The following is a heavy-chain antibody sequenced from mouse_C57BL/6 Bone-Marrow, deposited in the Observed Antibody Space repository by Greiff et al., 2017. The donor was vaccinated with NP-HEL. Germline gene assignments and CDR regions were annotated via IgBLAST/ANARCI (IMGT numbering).Heavy chain of an antibody. J-gene: IGHJ1*03. CDR1: GYSITSGYY. V-gene: IGHV3-6*01. CDR3: AREGSSWSDWYFDV. D-gene: IGHD1-1*01. Sequence: EVKLMESGPGLVKPSQSLSLTCSVTGYSITSGYYWNWIRQFPGNKLEWMGYISYDGSNNYNPYLKNRISITRDTSNNQFFLKLNSVTTEDTATYYCAREGSSWSDWYFDVWGTGTTVTVSS. CDR2: ISYDGSN.